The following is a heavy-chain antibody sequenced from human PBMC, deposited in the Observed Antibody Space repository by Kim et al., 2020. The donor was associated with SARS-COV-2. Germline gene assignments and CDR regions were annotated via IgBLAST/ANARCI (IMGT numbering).Heavy chain of an antibody. Sequence: SETLSLTCAVSSGSITGYWSWIRQPPEKSLEWIAFVHHTGGATYNPSLKSRVTMSIDTSRKQISLRMTSLTAADTAIYYCARLDYGDYDEAFDLWCPGTLVTVSS. CDR1: SGSITGY. CDR3: ARLDYGDYDEAFDL. V-gene: IGHV4-59*08. CDR2: VHHTGGA. D-gene: IGHD4-17*01. J-gene: IGHJ3*01.